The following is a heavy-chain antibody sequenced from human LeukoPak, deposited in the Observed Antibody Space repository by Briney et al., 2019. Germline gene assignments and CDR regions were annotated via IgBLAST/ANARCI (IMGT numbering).Heavy chain of an antibody. D-gene: IGHD6-6*01. CDR1: GGSFSGYY. V-gene: IGHV4-34*01. J-gene: IGHJ4*02. CDR3: ARSNKQLVDY. CDR2: INHSGST. Sequence: SETLSLTCAVYGGSFSGYYWSLIRQPPGKGLEWIGEINHSGSTNYNPSLKSRVTISVDTSKNQFSLKLSSVTAADTAVYYCARSNKQLVDYWGREPWSPSPQ.